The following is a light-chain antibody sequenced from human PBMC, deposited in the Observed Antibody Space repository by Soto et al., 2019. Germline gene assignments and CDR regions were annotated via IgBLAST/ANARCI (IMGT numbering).Light chain of an antibody. CDR3: SSYTSSSTPNWV. CDR2: EVS. V-gene: IGLV2-14*01. Sequence: QSVLTQPATVSGSPGQPITISCTGTSSDVGGYDYVSWYQQHPGKVPKLIIYEVSIRPSGVSNRFSGSKSGNTASLTISGLQAEDEADYYCSSYTSSSTPNWVFGGGTKVTVL. J-gene: IGLJ3*02. CDR1: SSDVGGYDY.